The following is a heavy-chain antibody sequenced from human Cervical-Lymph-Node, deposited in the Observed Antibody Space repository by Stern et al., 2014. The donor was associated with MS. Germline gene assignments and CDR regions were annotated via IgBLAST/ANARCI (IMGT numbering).Heavy chain of an antibody. CDR2: ISAYNGKT. J-gene: IGHJ4*02. CDR3: ARDHNRAAGYSDY. CDR1: GYTFTSYG. Sequence: VQLVESGAEVKKPGASVKVSCKTSGYTFTSYGISWGRQAPGQGLEWLGWISAYNGKTNSAQRPQGRVTMTTDTSTSTAYMELRSLRSDDTAVYYCARDHNRAAGYSDYWGQGTLVTVSS. D-gene: IGHD6-25*01. V-gene: IGHV1-18*01.